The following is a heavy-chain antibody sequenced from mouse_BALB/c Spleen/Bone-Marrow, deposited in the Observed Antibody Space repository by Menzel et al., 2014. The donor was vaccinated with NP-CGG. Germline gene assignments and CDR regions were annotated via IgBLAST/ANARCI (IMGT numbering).Heavy chain of an antibody. CDR2: IYPSTSET. D-gene: IGHD3-3*01. V-gene: IGHV1-61*01. J-gene: IGHJ4*01. CDR1: DYTFTTYW. CDR3: ARRALVMDY. Sequence: VQLQQSGPGLVRPGSSVKMSCKASDYTFTTYWMHWVKQRPGQGIEWIGMIYPSTSETRLNQKFKDKATLIVDKSSNTAYMQLSSLTSEDSAVYYCARRALVMDYWGQGTSVTVSS.